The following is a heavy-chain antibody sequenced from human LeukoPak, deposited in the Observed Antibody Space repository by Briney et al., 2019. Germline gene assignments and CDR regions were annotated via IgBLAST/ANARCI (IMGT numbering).Heavy chain of an antibody. CDR2: ISYTGST. CDR3: AKMHRSTTESFDY. V-gene: IGHV4-59*01. CDR1: GGSIFNYY. J-gene: IGHJ4*02. D-gene: IGHD2-2*01. Sequence: SETLSLTCTVSGGSIFNYYWSWIRQPPGKGLEWIGFISYTGSTNYNPSLKSRVTISVDTSKNQFSLNVTSVTAADTAVYYCAKMHRSTTESFDYWGQGTLVTVSS.